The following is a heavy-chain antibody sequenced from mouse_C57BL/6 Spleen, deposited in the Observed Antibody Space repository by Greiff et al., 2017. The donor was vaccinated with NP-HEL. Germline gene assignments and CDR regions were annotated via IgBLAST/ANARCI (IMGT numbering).Heavy chain of an antibody. CDR2: IYPGNSDT. V-gene: IGHV1-5*01. J-gene: IGHJ4*01. Sequence: EVQLQQSGTVLARPGASVKMSCKTSGYTFTSYWMHWVKQRPGQGLEWIGAIYPGNSDTSYNQKFKGKAKLTAVTSASTAYMELSSLTNEDSAVYYCTVITTVVEDCYAMDYWGQGTSVTVSS. D-gene: IGHD1-1*01. CDR3: TVITTVVEDCYAMDY. CDR1: GYTFTSYW.